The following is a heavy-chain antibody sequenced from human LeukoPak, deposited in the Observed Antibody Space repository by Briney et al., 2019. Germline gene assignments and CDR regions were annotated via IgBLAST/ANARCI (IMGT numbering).Heavy chain of an antibody. CDR2: INHSGST. CDR3: ARQYDFWSGLFDY. J-gene: IGHJ4*02. D-gene: IGHD3-3*01. V-gene: IGHV4-34*01. CDR1: GGSFSGYY. Sequence: SETLSLTCAVYGGSFSGYYWSWIRQPPGKGLEWIGEINHSGSTNYNPSLKSRVTISVDPSKNQFSLKLSSVTAADTAVYYCARQYDFWSGLFDYWGQGTLVTVSS.